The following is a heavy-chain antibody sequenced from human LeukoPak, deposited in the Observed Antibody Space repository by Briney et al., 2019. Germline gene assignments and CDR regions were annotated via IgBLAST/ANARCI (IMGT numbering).Heavy chain of an antibody. D-gene: IGHD2-8*02. V-gene: IGHV4-4*02. Sequence: SETLSLTCAVSGDSISSRDWWNWVRQSPGKGLDWVGEISHGGITKYNPSLKNRVTISKDNSRNEFSLKLNSVTAADTAVYFCARSAGWWSLDYWGQGALVTVSA. CDR2: ISHGGIT. J-gene: IGHJ4*02. CDR1: GDSISSRDW. CDR3: ARSAGWWSLDY.